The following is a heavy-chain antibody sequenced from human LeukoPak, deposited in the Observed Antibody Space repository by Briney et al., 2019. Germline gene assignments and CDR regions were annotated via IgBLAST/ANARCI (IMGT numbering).Heavy chain of an antibody. CDR3: ARHPSYYDRIDY. V-gene: IGHV4-59*08. CDR2: IYYSGST. J-gene: IGHJ4*02. Sequence: SETLSLTCTVSGGSISSYYWSWIRQPPGKGLEWIGYIYYSGSTNYNPSLKSRVTISVDTSKNQFSLRLSSVTAADTAVYYCARHPSYYDRIDYWGQGTLVTVPS. CDR1: GGSISSYY. D-gene: IGHD3-22*01.